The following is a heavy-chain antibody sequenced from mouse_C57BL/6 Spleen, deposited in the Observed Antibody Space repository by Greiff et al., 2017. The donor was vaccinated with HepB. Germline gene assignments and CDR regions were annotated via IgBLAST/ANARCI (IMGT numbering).Heavy chain of an antibody. Sequence: QVQLQQSGAELVRPGASVKLSCKASGYTFTDYYINWVKQRPGQGLEWIARIYPGSGNTYYNEKFKGKATLTAEKSSSTAYMQLSSLTSEDSAVYFCAREGDLPDGYYAMDYWGQGTSVTVSS. V-gene: IGHV1-76*01. CDR2: IYPGSGNT. CDR1: GYTFTDYY. CDR3: AREGDLPDGYYAMDY. D-gene: IGHD2-3*01. J-gene: IGHJ4*01.